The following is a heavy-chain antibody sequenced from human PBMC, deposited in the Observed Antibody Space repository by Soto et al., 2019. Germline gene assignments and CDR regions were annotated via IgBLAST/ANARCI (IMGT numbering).Heavy chain of an antibody. CDR2: IDNAGTDS. V-gene: IGHV3-74*01. CDR3: ARGWFGPDV. D-gene: IGHD3-10*01. Sequence: EVQLVESGGGLVQPGGSLRLSCAASGFTLSGRSMHWVRQAPGKGLVWVSGIDNAGTDSTYADSVKGRFTSSRDNAKQMLYLQMDSLRIEDTAVYYCARGWFGPDVWGKGTTVTVSS. CDR1: GFTLSGRS. J-gene: IGHJ6*04.